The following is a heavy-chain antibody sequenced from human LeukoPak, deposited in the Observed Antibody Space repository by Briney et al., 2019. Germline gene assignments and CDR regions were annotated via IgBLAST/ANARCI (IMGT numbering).Heavy chain of an antibody. Sequence: GASVKVSCKASGYTFTSYDINWVRQATGQGLEWMGWMNPNSGNTGYAQKFQGRVTMTRNTSISTAYMELSSLRCEDTAVYYCARGSGGEVTSDFDYWGQGTLVTVSS. CDR1: GYTFTSYD. V-gene: IGHV1-8*01. J-gene: IGHJ4*02. CDR2: MNPNSGNT. CDR3: ARGSGGEVTSDFDY. D-gene: IGHD3-10*01.